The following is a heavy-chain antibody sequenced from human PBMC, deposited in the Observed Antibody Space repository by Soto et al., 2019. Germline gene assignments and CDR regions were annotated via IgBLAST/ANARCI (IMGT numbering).Heavy chain of an antibody. V-gene: IGHV3-53*01. D-gene: IGHD6-19*01. Sequence: GGSLRLSCAASGFTVSSNYMSWVRQAPGKGLEWVSVSYSGGSTYYADSVKGRFTISRDNSTNTLYLQMNSLRAEDTAVYYCAREESSGWYGFDPWGQGTLVTVSS. J-gene: IGHJ5*02. CDR3: AREESSGWYGFDP. CDR1: GFTVSSNY. CDR2: SYSGGST.